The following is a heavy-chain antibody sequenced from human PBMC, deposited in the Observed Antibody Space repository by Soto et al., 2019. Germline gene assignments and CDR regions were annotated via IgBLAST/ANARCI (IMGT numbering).Heavy chain of an antibody. D-gene: IGHD3-22*01. J-gene: IGHJ4*02. V-gene: IGHV1-69*06. CDR1: GGTFSSYA. CDR2: IIPIFGTA. CDR3: ARRAAYYYDSSGYNHDFDY. Sequence: ASVKVSCKASGGTFSSYAISWVRQAPEQGLEWMGGIIPIFGTANYAQKFQGRVTITADKSTSTAYMELSSLRSEDTAVYYCARRAAYYYDSSGYNHDFDYWGQGTLVTVSS.